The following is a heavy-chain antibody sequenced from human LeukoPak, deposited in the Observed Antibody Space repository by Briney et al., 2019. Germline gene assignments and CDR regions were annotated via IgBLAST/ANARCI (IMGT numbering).Heavy chain of an antibody. CDR3: AKGGLSIFYFDIVVVPAAIPLGY. CDR2: ISGSGGST. V-gene: IGHV3-23*01. CDR1: GFTFSSYA. Sequence: GGSLRLSCAASGFTFSSYAMSWVRQAPGKGLEWVSAISGSGGSTYYADSVKGRFTISRDNSKNTLYLQMNSLRAEDTAVYYRAKGGLSIFYFDIVVVPAAIPLGYWGQGTLVTVSS. J-gene: IGHJ4*02. D-gene: IGHD2-2*01.